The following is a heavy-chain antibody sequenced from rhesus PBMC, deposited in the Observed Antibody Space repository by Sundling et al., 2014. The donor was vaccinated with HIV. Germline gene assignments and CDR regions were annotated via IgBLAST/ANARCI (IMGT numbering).Heavy chain of an antibody. J-gene: IGHJ4*01. CDR2: IYVSVGST. V-gene: IGHV4-160*01. D-gene: IGHD1-44*02. CDR1: GGSISSSY. CDR3: AREEWQLYVDY. Sequence: QVQLQESGPGLVTPSETLSVTCAVSGGSISSSYWSWIRQSPGRGLEWIGSIYVSVGSTEYNPSLKSRVTISKDTSKNQLSLKLTSVTAADTAVYYCAREEWQLYVDYWGQGVLVTVSS.